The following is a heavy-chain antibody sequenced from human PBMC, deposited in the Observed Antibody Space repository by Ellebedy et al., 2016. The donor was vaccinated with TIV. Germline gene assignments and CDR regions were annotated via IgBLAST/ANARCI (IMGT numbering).Heavy chain of an antibody. D-gene: IGHD6-13*01. CDR3: AKRGEAAPGTGRYYFDY. V-gene: IGHV3-23*01. Sequence: GESLKISCAASAFTFSSYAMSCVRQAPGKGLEWVSTISNTGCRTYYAESVEGRFTISRDNSKKTLYLKMNSLRAEDTAVYYCAKRGEAAPGTGRYYFDYWGQGVLVTVSS. CDR1: AFTFSSYA. CDR2: ISNTGCRT. J-gene: IGHJ4*02.